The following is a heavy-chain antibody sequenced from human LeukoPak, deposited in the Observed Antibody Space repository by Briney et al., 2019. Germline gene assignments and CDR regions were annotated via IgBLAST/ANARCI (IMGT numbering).Heavy chain of an antibody. J-gene: IGHJ3*02. CDR3: ARDGVDSTGYSSSSI. CDR1: GGSISSYY. V-gene: IGHV4-4*07. CDR2: IYTSGST. D-gene: IGHD6-13*01. Sequence: SETLSLTCTVSGGSISSYYWSWIRQPAGKGLEWIGRIYTSGSTNYNPSLKSRVTISVDTSKNQFSLKLSSVTAADTAVYYCARDGVDSTGYSSSSIWGQGTMVTVSS.